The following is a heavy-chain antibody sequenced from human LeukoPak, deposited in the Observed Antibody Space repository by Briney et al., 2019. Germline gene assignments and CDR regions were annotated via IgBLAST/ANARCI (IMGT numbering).Heavy chain of an antibody. J-gene: IGHJ4*02. CDR2: INHSGST. V-gene: IGHV4-34*01. CDR3: ARGPISYSSGWYVNY. D-gene: IGHD6-19*01. CDR1: GGSFSGYD. Sequence: SETLSLTCAVYGGSFSGYDWNWIRQPPGRGLEWIGEINHSGSTNYNPSLKSPVTISVDTSKNQFSLKLTSVTAADTAVYYCARGPISYSSGWYVNYWGQGTLVTVSS.